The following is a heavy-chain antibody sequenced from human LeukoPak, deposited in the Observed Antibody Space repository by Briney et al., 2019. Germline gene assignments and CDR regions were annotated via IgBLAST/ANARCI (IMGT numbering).Heavy chain of an antibody. CDR2: IYYSGST. CDR3: ARVRIAVAGFDY. CDR1: GGSISSYD. V-gene: IGHV4-59*01. J-gene: IGHJ4*02. D-gene: IGHD6-19*01. Sequence: SETLSLTCTVSGGSISSYDWSWIRQPPGKGLEWIGFIYYSGSTNYNPSLKSRVTISVATSKNQFSLRLSSVTAADTAVYYCARVRIAVAGFDYWGQGTLVTVSS.